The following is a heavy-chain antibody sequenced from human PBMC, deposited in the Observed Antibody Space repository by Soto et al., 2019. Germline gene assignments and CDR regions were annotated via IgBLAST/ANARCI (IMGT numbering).Heavy chain of an antibody. V-gene: IGHV1-18*01. D-gene: IGHD2-21*02. Sequence: ASVKVSCKASGYTFTSYGISWVRQAPGQGLEWMGWISAYNGNTNYAQKLQGRVTMTTDTSTSTAYMELRSLRSDDTAVYYCARDSGGDCYAYYYYYRMDVWGQGTTVTVSS. CDR1: GYTFTSYG. J-gene: IGHJ6*02. CDR3: ARDSGGDCYAYYYYYRMDV. CDR2: ISAYNGNT.